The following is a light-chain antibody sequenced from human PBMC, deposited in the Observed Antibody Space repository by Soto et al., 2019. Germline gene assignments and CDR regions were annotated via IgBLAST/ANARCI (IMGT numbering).Light chain of an antibody. CDR3: QQYRGASRT. V-gene: IGKV1-27*01. CDR1: QDISNF. CDR2: TAS. J-gene: IGKJ1*01. Sequence: DFQMTQSPSSLSASVGDRVTISCRAGQDISNFLAWYQQRPGKVTKLLIYTASTLQSGVPSRFSGSGSGTDFTLTISSLQPEDVATYFCQQYRGASRTFGQGTKVEIK.